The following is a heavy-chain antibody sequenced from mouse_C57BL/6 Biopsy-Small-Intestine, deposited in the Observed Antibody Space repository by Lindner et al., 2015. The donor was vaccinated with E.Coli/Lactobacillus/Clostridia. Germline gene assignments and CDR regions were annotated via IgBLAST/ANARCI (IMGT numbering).Heavy chain of an antibody. J-gene: IGHJ3*01. D-gene: IGHD2-5*01. V-gene: IGHV1-81*01. Sequence: VQLQESGAELARPGASVKLSCKASGYAFISYGVSWVKKRTGQGLEWIGEINPRSGNTYYNEKFKGKATLTADQSSTTAYMQLSSLTSGDSAVYFCAREGAYYTNYGFVYWGQGTLVTVSA. CDR2: INPRSGNT. CDR3: AREGAYYTNYGFVY. CDR1: GYAFISYG.